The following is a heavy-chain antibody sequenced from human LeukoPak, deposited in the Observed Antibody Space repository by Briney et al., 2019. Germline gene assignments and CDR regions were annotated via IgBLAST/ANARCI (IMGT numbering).Heavy chain of an antibody. Sequence: SETLSLTCTVSGGSISSYYWSWIRQPPGKGLEWIGYIYYSGSTNYNPSLKSRVTISVDTSKNQFSLKLSSVTAADTAVYYCARNGADYGDSDPFDYWGQGTLVTVSS. D-gene: IGHD4-17*01. J-gene: IGHJ4*02. CDR3: ARNGADYGDSDPFDY. CDR2: IYYSGST. V-gene: IGHV4-59*01. CDR1: GGSISSYY.